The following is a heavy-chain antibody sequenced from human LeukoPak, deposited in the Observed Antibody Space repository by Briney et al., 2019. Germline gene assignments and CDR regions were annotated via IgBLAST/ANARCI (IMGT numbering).Heavy chain of an antibody. V-gene: IGHV3-21*01. Sequence: GGSLRLSCAASGFTFSRSTMNWVRQAPGKGLEWVSSMSSSSTYIYYADSVKGRFTISRDNAKKSLYLQMNSLRAEDTAVYYCARDDGSSSGGYWGQGTLVTVPS. CDR1: GFTFSRST. D-gene: IGHD6-13*01. CDR3: ARDDGSSSGGY. J-gene: IGHJ4*02. CDR2: MSSSSTYI.